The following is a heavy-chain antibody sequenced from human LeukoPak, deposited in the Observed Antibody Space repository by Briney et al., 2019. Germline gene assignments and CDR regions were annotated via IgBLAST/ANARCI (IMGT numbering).Heavy chain of an antibody. Sequence: PGGSLRLSCAASGFTFSRHWMHWVRQAPGKGLVWVSRINSDGSSTNYADSVKGRFTISRDNAKNTLYLQMNSLRAEDTAVYYCGRGGSPPEALGDTFDIWGQGTMVTVSS. CDR1: GFTFSRHW. CDR3: GRGGSPPEALGDTFDI. J-gene: IGHJ3*02. D-gene: IGHD1-26*01. CDR2: INSDGSST. V-gene: IGHV3-74*01.